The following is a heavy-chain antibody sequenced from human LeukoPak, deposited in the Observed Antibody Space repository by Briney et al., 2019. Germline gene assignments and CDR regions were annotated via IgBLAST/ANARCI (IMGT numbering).Heavy chain of an antibody. J-gene: IGHJ4*02. Sequence: ASVKVSCKASGYTFGSYGISWVRQATGQGLEWMGWMNPNSGNTGYAQKFQGRVTMTRNTSISTAYMELSSLRSEDTAVYYCARNYDSSGYDAGGTDYWGQGTLVTVSS. D-gene: IGHD3-22*01. CDR1: GYTFGSYG. CDR2: MNPNSGNT. CDR3: ARNYDSSGYDAGGTDY. V-gene: IGHV1-8*01.